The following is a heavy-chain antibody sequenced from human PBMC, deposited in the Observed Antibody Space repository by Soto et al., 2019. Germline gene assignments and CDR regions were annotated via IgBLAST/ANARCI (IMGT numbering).Heavy chain of an antibody. J-gene: IGHJ3*02. CDR1: GGSISSYY. Sequence: SETLSLTCTVSGGSISSYYWSWIRQPPGKGLEWIGYIYYSGSPNYNPSLKSRVTISVDTSNNQFSLKLSSVTAADTDVYYCARGNLDFWSGYYAFDIWGQGTMVTVSS. V-gene: IGHV4-59*01. CDR2: IYYSGSP. CDR3: ARGNLDFWSGYYAFDI. D-gene: IGHD3-3*01.